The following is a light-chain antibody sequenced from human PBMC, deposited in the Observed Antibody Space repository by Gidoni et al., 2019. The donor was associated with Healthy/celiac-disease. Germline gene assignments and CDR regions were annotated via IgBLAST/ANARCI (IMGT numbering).Light chain of an antibody. CDR3: QQYYSTPPT. CDR1: QSVLYSSNNKNY. V-gene: IGKV4-1*01. Sequence: DSVMTQSPDSLAVSLGERATNNCKSSQSVLYSSNNKNYLSWYQQKPGQPPKLLIYWASTRESGVPDRFSGSGSGTDFTLTISSLQAEDVAVYYCQQYYSTPPTFGQGTKLEIK. J-gene: IGKJ2*01. CDR2: WAS.